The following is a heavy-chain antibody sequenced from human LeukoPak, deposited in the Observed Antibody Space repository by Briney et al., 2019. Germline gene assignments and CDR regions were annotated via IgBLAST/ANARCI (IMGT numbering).Heavy chain of an antibody. D-gene: IGHD3-10*01. J-gene: IGHJ5*02. CDR3: ARVGRKLLWFGESTNWFDP. V-gene: IGHV1-8*01. CDR1: GYTFTSYD. CDR2: MNPNSGST. Sequence: ASVKVSCKASGYTFTSYDINWVRQATGQGLEWMGWMNPNSGSTGYAQKFQGRVTMTRNTSISTAYMELSSLRSEDTAVYYCARVGRKLLWFGESTNWFDPWGQGTLVTVSS.